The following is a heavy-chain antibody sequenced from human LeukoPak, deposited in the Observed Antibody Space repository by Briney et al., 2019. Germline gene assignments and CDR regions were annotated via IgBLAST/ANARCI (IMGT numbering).Heavy chain of an antibody. D-gene: IGHD2-21*02. V-gene: IGHV4-39*07. J-gene: IGHJ6*02. CDR3: AREVRIVVVTAPPTFDYYYYGMDV. CDR2: IYYSGST. Sequence: SETLSLTCTVSGGSISSSSYYWGWIRQPPGKGLEWIGSIYYSGSTYYNPSLKSRVTISVDTSKNQFSLKLSSVTAADTAVYCCAREVRIVVVTAPPTFDYYYYGMDVWGQGTTVTVSS. CDR1: GGSISSSSYY.